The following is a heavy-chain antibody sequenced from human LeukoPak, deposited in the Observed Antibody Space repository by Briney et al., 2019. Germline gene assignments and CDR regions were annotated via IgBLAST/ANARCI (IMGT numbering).Heavy chain of an antibody. J-gene: IGHJ3*02. CDR2: INPSGGST. D-gene: IGHD6-6*01. CDR1: GYTFTSYY. Sequence: ASVKVSCKASGYTFTSYYMHWVRQAPGQGLEWMGIINPSGGSTSYAQKFQGRVTMTRDTSTSTVYMELSSLRSEDTAVYYCARDNWEDSSSSADDAFDIWGQGTMVTVSS. CDR3: ARDNWEDSSSSADDAFDI. V-gene: IGHV1-46*01.